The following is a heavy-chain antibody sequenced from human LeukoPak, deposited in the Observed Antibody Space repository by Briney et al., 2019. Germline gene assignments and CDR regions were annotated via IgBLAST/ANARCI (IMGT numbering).Heavy chain of an antibody. CDR1: GGSVSSSSYY. D-gene: IGHD6-19*01. Sequence: PSETLSLTCTVSGGSVSSSSYYWGWIRQPPGKGLEWIGSIYYSGSTYYNPSLKSRVTISVDTSKNQFSLKLSSVTAADTAVYYCARDQGWDNTWGQGTLVTVSS. CDR3: ARDQGWDNT. V-gene: IGHV4-39*07. CDR2: IYYSGST. J-gene: IGHJ4*02.